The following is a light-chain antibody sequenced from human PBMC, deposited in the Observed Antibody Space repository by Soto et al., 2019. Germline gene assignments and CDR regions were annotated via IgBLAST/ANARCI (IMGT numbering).Light chain of an antibody. CDR1: EGVRNK. CDR2: DAS. V-gene: IGKV1-9*01. Sequence: DIPLTQSPSFLSASVGDRVTITCRASEGVRNKFAWYQQKPGKAPKLLIYDASTLQSGVPSTFSGSGYGIEFTLTISSLQPEDVATYYCQQLNDYPLTFGGGTKVEIK. J-gene: IGKJ4*01. CDR3: QQLNDYPLT.